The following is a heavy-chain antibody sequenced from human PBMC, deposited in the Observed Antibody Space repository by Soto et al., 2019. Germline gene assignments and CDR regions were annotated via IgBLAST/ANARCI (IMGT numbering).Heavy chain of an antibody. V-gene: IGHV3-74*01. Sequence: EVQLLQSGGGLVQPGGSLRLSCAASGFSFSSYWMHWVRQAPGKGLVWVSRINSDGTSTIYADSVKGRFTISRDNAKNTLYLQMNSLRADDTAVYYCARDAYDSLTGYYPYFYGMDVWGQGTTVTVSS. J-gene: IGHJ6*02. CDR2: INSDGTST. CDR1: GFSFSSYW. D-gene: IGHD3-9*01. CDR3: ARDAYDSLTGYYPYFYGMDV.